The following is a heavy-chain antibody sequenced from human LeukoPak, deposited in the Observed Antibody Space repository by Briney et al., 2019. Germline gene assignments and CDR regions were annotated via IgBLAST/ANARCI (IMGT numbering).Heavy chain of an antibody. D-gene: IGHD3-3*01. Sequence: SQTLSLTCAVSGGSISSGGYSWSWIRQPPGKGLEWIGCIYHSGSTYYNPSLKSRVTISVDRSKNQFSLKLSSVTAADTAVYYCARLGPWGVMGFGAFDYWGQGTLVTVSS. CDR3: ARLGPWGVMGFGAFDY. J-gene: IGHJ4*02. CDR2: IYHSGST. V-gene: IGHV4-30-2*01. CDR1: GGSISSGGYS.